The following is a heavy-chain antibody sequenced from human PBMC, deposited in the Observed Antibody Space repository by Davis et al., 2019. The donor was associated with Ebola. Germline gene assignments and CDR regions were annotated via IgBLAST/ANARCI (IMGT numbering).Heavy chain of an antibody. CDR3: ARDQGHGFDDFWSGYHYGMDV. J-gene: IGHJ6*02. CDR2: IKQDGSEK. D-gene: IGHD3-3*01. V-gene: IGHV3-7*01. Sequence: GGSLRLSCAASGFTFSSYWMSWVRQAPGKGLEWVANIKQDGSEKYYVDSVKGRFTISRDNSKNTLYLQMNSLRAEDTAVYYCARDQGHGFDDFWSGYHYGMDVWGQGTTVTVSS. CDR1: GFTFSSYW.